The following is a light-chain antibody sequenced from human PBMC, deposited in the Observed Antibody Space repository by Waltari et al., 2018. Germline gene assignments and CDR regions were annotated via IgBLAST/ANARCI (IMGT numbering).Light chain of an antibody. J-gene: IGLJ2*01. CDR1: SNDVCGYNS. CDR2: DVS. CDR3: SSQSSNDVVL. V-gene: IGLV2-14*01. Sequence: QSALTQPASVSGSPGQSVTIFCAGTSNDVCGYNSVSWYQEHPGQPPRVIVYDVSDRPSGVSDRFSGSKSGNTASLTISGLQAEDEADYYCSSQSSNDVVLFGGGTKLTVL.